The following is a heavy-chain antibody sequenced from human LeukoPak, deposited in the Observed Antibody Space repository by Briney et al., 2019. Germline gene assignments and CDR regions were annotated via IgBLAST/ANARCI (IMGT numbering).Heavy chain of an antibody. J-gene: IGHJ4*02. CDR2: IFSDDNK. CDR3: AHGRVMGFGVVLKDYFDY. V-gene: IGHV2-5*02. CDR1: GFSLSTNEMG. Sequence: SGPTLVNPTQTLTLTCTFSGFSLSTNEMGVGWIRQPPGKALEWLALIFSDDNKRYSPSLKNRLTITKDTSKNQVVLTMTNMDPADTATYFCAHGRVMGFGVVLKDYFDYWGQGTLVTVSS. D-gene: IGHD3-3*01.